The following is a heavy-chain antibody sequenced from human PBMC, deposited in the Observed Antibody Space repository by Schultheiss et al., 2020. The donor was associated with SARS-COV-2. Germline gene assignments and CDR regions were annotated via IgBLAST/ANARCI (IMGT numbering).Heavy chain of an antibody. Sequence: SETLSLTCTVSGGSISSSSYYWSWIRQHPGKGLEWIGNIYYSGSTYYNPSLESRVSFSVDASKNHFSLKLYSVTAADTAVYYCARGSLLPLRGDYYYYSMDVWGQGTTVTVSS. D-gene: IGHD3-10*01. V-gene: IGHV4-31*03. J-gene: IGHJ6*02. CDR2: IYYSGST. CDR3: ARGSLLPLRGDYYYYSMDV. CDR1: GGSISSSSYY.